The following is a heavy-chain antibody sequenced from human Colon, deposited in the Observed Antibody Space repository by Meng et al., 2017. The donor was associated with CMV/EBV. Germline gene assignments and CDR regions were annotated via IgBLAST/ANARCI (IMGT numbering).Heavy chain of an antibody. CDR1: RFIFRDHW. CDR2: IYPADSDT. J-gene: IGHJ4*02. D-gene: IGHD3-16*01. CDR3: TRGGLADFDY. Sequence: KVSCKGSRFIFRDHWIAWVRQTPDKGLEWMGIIYPADSDTRYSPSFQGHVTISADKSISTAYLQWDSLKASDSAMYYCTRGGLADFDYWGQGALVTVSS. V-gene: IGHV5-51*01.